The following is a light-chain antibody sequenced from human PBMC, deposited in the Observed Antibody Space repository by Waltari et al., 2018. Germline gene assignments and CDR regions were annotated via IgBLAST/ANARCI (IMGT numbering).Light chain of an antibody. V-gene: IGKV3-20*01. J-gene: IGKJ1*01. CDR2: GAS. CDR1: QSVSNNW. Sequence: EIVLTQSPGTLSLSPGDRVTLSCRASQSVSNNWLAWYQQQAGQAPRLLIYGASSRATGIPDRFSGSGSGTDFTLTISRLEPEDFAVYYCHQYGSSPRTFGQGTKVEVK. CDR3: HQYGSSPRT.